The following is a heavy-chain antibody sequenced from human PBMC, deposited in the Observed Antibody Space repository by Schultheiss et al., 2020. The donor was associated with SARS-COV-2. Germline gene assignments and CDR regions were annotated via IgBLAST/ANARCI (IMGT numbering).Heavy chain of an antibody. J-gene: IGHJ4*02. D-gene: IGHD5-18*01. CDR2: ISYDGSNK. CDR1: GFTFSSYA. V-gene: IGHV3-30*01. CDR3: ALGSYGTFDY. Sequence: GGSLRLSCAASGFTFSSYAMHWVRQAPGKGLEWVAVISYDGSNKYYADSVKGRFTIPRDNSKNTLYLQMNSLRAEDTAVYYCALGSYGTFDYWGQGTLVTVSS.